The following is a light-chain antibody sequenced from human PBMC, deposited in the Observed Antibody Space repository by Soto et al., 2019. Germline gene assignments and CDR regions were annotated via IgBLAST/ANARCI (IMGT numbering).Light chain of an antibody. CDR2: DAS. V-gene: IGKV3-20*01. J-gene: IGKJ4*01. CDR1: QSVGRNY. Sequence: EIVLTQSPGTLSLSPGESATLSCRASQSVGRNYLAWFQHKPGQAPRFVIYDASNRATGVPDRFSGSGSGTDFTLTVTRLEPEDFAVYYCQQYAESPLTFGGGTKVEIK. CDR3: QQYAESPLT.